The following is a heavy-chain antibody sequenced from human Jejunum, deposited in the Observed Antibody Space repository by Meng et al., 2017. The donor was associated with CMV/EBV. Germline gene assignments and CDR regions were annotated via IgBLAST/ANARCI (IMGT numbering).Heavy chain of an antibody. V-gene: IGHV3-30*02. Sequence: VQVGGSGGGVVQPWGSLRLSCAASGFTFSSDGMHWVRQAPGRGPEWVAFIEYDGSDKYYADSMKGRFTISRDNSKNTMYLQMTSLKAEDTALYYCAKDVDHWGQGTLVTVSS. CDR2: IEYDGSDK. CDR3: AKDVDH. J-gene: IGHJ4*02. CDR1: GFTFSSDG.